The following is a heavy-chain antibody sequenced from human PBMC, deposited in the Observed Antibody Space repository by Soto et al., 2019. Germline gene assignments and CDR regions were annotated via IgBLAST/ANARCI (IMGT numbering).Heavy chain of an antibody. V-gene: IGHV3-23*01. CDR2: SDFSGRLT. CDR3: ASILVGQWLVPGGY. D-gene: IGHD6-19*01. Sequence: EVQILESGGAWIQPGGSLRLSCAASGFTSSMTWVRQATGKGLEWVSASDFSGRLTYYADSVKGRFTIFRDTSVNTLFLQMNSLRTEDTAVYYCASILVGQWLVPGGYWGPGTLVTVSS. J-gene: IGHJ4*02. CDR1: GFTSS.